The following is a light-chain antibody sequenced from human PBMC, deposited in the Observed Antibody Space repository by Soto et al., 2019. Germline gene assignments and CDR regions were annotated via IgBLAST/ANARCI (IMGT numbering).Light chain of an antibody. CDR1: PSVTNF. J-gene: IGKJ5*01. Sequence: EIVLTQSPATLSLSPGERANLSCRASPSVTNFLAWYQQKPGQAPRLLIYGAFNRATGIPARFSGSGSGTDFTLTISSLEPEDSAVYYCQQRNVWPPVTFGQGTRLEI. V-gene: IGKV3-11*01. CDR3: QQRNVWPPVT. CDR2: GAF.